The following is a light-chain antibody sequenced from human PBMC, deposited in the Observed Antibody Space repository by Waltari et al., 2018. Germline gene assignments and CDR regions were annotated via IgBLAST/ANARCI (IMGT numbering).Light chain of an antibody. CDR3: FTVDDNSLRL. J-gene: IGLJ2*01. CDR2: RDS. CDR1: VLGKKI. V-gene: IGLV3-27*01. Sequence: SYELTQPSSVSVSPGQTARITCSGDVLGKKIYSVVPAKPGQAPVLLIFRDSERPSGIPERFSGSSSGTTVTLTISGAQVEDEADYYCFTVDDNSLRLFGGGTKLTVL.